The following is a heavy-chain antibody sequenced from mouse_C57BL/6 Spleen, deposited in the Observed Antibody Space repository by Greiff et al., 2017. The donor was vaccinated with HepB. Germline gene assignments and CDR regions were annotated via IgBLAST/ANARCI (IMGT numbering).Heavy chain of an antibody. V-gene: IGHV1-20*01. CDR3: ARWGDYDVDYYAMDY. Sequence: EVKLQQSGPELVKPGDSVKISCKASGYSFTGYFMNWVMQSHGKSLEWIGRINPYNGDTFYNQKFKGKATLTVDKSSSTAHMELRSLTSEDSAVYYCARWGDYDVDYYAMDYWGQGTSVTVSS. CDR2: INPYNGDT. J-gene: IGHJ4*01. D-gene: IGHD2-4*01. CDR1: GYSFTGYF.